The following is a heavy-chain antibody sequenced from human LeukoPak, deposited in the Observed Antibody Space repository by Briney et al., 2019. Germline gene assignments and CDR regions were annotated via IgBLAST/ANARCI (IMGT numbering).Heavy chain of an antibody. CDR2: IYYSVSA. J-gene: IGHJ6*03. V-gene: IGHV4-59*01. CDR1: GGSISRFY. CDR3: ARGYYDSSEMRRHYYYYMDV. D-gene: IGHD3-22*01. Sequence: PSETLSLTCTVSGGSISRFYWSWIREPPGKGLEWGGDIYYSVSANYNPSRKSRVTISVDTSKNQFSLKLSSVTAADTAVYYCARGYYDSSEMRRHYYYYMDVWGKGTTVTVSS.